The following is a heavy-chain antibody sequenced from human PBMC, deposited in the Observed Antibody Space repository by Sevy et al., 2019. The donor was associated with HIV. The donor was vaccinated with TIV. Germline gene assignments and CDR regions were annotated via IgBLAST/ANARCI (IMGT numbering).Heavy chain of an antibody. CDR1: GDSVSSNSAA. Sequence: SQTLSLTCAISGDSVSSNSAAWNWIRQSPSRGLEWLGRTYYRSKWYNDYAVSVKSRITINPDTSKNQISLQLNSVTPEDTAVYYCARDRSESAHYYYYYGMDVWGQGTTVTVSS. D-gene: IGHD3-3*01. CDR2: TYYRSKWYN. CDR3: ARDRSESAHYYYYYGMDV. V-gene: IGHV6-1*01. J-gene: IGHJ6*02.